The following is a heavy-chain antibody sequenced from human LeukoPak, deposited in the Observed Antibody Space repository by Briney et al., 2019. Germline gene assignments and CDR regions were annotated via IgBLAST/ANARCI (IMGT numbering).Heavy chain of an antibody. J-gene: IGHJ6*03. CDR3: ARVIRWLQLKDYYYYMDV. D-gene: IGHD5-24*01. CDR2: IIPIFGTA. V-gene: IGHV1-69*06. Sequence: GASVKVSCKASGGTFSSYAISWVRQAPGQGLEWMGGIIPIFGTANYAQKFQGRVTITADKSTSTAYMELSSLRSEDTAVYYCARVIRWLQLKDYYYYMDVWGKGTTVTISS. CDR1: GGTFSSYA.